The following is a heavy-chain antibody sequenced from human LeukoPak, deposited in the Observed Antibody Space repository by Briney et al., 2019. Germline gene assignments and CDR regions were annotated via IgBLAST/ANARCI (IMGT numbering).Heavy chain of an antibody. CDR1: GGSFSGYY. V-gene: IGHV4-34*01. CDR3: ARDLSSLYGDYGAGKNNWFDP. D-gene: IGHD4-17*01. J-gene: IGHJ5*02. CDR2: INHSGST. Sequence: SETLSLTCAVYGGSFSGYYWSWIRQPPGKGLEWIGAINHSGSTNYNPSLKSRVTISVDTSKNQVSLKLSSVTAADTAVYYCARDLSSLYGDYGAGKNNWFDPWGQGTLVTVSS.